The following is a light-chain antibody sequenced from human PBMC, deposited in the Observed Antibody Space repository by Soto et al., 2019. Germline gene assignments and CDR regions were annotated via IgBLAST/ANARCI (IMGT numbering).Light chain of an antibody. J-gene: IGLJ1*01. V-gene: IGLV2-11*01. CDR3: CSYAGSYTF. CDR2: DVS. Sequence: QSVLTQPASVSGSPGQSITISCTGTSSDVGGYNYVSWYQQHPGKAPELMIYDVSERPSGVPDRFSGSKSGNTASLTISGLQAEDEADYYCCSYAGSYTFFGTGTKVTVL. CDR1: SSDVGGYNY.